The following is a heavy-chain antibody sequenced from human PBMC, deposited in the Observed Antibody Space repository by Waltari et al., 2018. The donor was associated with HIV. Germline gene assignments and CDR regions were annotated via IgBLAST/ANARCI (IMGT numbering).Heavy chain of an antibody. V-gene: IGHV3-23*01. J-gene: IGHJ4*02. Sequence: EVQMLESGGGLIQPGGSLRLSCAASGFKFGSYVMGWVRQAPGKGLEWVSSTGGSGYTTYYVASVKGRFTISRDNSKSTLYLQMTGLRDEDTAIYYCAKGTTYFDSWGQGTRVTVSS. CDR1: GFKFGSYV. CDR2: TGGSGYTT. CDR3: AKGTTYFDS.